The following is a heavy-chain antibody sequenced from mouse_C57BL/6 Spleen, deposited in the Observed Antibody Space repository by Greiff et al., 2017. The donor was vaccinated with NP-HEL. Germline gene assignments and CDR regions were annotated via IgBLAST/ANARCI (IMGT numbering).Heavy chain of an antibody. CDR3: TRGAY. Sequence: VKLQESGAELVRPGASVTLSCKASGYTFTDYEMHWVKQTPVHGLEWIGAIDPETGGTAYNQKFKGKAILTADKSSSTAYMELRSLTSEDSAVYCCTRGAYWGQGTLVTVSA. CDR2: IDPETGGT. CDR1: GYTFTDYE. V-gene: IGHV1-15*01. J-gene: IGHJ3*01.